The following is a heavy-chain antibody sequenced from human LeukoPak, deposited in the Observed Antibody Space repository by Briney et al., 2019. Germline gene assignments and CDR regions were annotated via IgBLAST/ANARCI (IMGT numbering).Heavy chain of an antibody. CDR1: GFTFSNYA. J-gene: IGHJ4*02. V-gene: IGHV3-23*01. D-gene: IGHD3-3*01. CDR2: ISDSGDTP. Sequence: GGSLRLSCTASGFTFSNYAMSWVRQAPGKGLKWVSSISDSGDTPYYADSVKGLFTISRDNSKNTLYLQMSSLRAEDTAVYYCAKDPVLYGFWSGYYFDYWGQGTLVTVSS. CDR3: AKDPVLYGFWSGYYFDY.